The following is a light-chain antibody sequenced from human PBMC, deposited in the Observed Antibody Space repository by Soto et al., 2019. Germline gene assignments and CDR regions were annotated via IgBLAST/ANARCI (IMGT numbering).Light chain of an antibody. V-gene: IGKV3-20*01. CDR1: QSVSNNY. Sequence: EIVLTQSPGTLSLSPGERATLSFRSSQSVSNNYLAWYQQKPGQAPRLLIYGASNRATGIPDRFSGSGSGTEFTLTISSLQAEDVAVYFCLQYYTTPYTFGQGTKVDIK. CDR3: LQYYTTPYT. J-gene: IGKJ2*01. CDR2: GAS.